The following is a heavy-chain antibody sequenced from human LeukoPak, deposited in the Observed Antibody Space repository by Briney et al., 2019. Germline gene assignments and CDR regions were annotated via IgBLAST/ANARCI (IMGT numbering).Heavy chain of an antibody. D-gene: IGHD5-24*01. V-gene: IGHV3-30-3*01. CDR2: ISYDGSNK. CDR1: GFTFSSYA. CDR3: ARDFIGRDGYRANDY. Sequence: PGGSLRLSCAASGFTFSSYAMHWVRQAPGKGLEWVAVISYDGSNKYYADSVKGRFTISRDNSKNTLYLQMNSPRAEDTAVYYCARDFIGRDGYRANDYWGQGTLVTVSS. J-gene: IGHJ4*02.